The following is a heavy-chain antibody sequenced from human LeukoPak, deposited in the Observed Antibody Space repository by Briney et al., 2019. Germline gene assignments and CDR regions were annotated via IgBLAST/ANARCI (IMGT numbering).Heavy chain of an antibody. Sequence: SETLSLTCTVSGGSISSDSYYWSWIRQPAGKGLEWIRRIYTSGSTSYNPSLKSRVTISVDTSKDQFSLKLSSVTAADTAVYYCARTGTTVTNWFDPWGQGTLVTVSS. D-gene: IGHD4-17*01. CDR2: IYTSGST. CDR1: GGSISSDSYY. V-gene: IGHV4-61*02. CDR3: ARTGTTVTNWFDP. J-gene: IGHJ5*02.